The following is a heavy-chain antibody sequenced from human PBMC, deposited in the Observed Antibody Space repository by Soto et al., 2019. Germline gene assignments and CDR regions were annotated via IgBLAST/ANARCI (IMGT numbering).Heavy chain of an antibody. V-gene: IGHV3-48*01. CDR2: ISSSSSTI. CDR1: GFTFSSYS. Sequence: EVQLVESGGGLVQPGGSLRLSCAASGFTFSSYSMNWVRQAPGKGLEWVSYISSSSSTIYYADSVKGRFTISRDNAKNSLYLQMNGLRGEDTAVYYCAREGIVLMVYASGWFDPWGQGTLVTVSS. D-gene: IGHD2-8*01. CDR3: AREGIVLMVYASGWFDP. J-gene: IGHJ5*02.